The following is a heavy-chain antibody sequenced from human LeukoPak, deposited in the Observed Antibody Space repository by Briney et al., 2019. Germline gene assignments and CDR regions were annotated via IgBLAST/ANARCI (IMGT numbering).Heavy chain of an antibody. V-gene: IGHV3-21*01. D-gene: IGHD6-6*01. CDR2: ISSSSSYI. J-gene: IGHJ4*02. CDR1: GFTFSSYC. Sequence: GGSLRLSCAASGFTFSSYCMNWVRQAPGKGLEWVSSISSSSSYIYYADSVKGRFTISRDNAKNSLYLQMNSLRAEDTAVYYCARDDVGSSPYSFDYWGQGTLVTVSS. CDR3: ARDDVGSSPYSFDY.